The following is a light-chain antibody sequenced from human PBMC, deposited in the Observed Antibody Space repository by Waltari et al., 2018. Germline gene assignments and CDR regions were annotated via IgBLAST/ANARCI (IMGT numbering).Light chain of an antibody. CDR1: QNLLFRSTNKNY. CDR2: WAS. CDR3: QQYFSVPET. Sequence: DIVMTQSPDSLTVSLGERATINCKSSQNLLFRSTNKNYLAWYQQKPGQPPKLLFYWASTRESWVPDRCSGSGSRTDFTLTISSLQAEDVACYYCQQYFSVPETFGQGTKLEIK. J-gene: IGKJ2*01. V-gene: IGKV4-1*01.